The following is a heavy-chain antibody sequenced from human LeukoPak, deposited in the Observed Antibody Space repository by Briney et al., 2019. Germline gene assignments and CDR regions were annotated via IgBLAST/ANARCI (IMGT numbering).Heavy chain of an antibody. J-gene: IGHJ6*02. V-gene: IGHV3-21*01. D-gene: IGHD3-22*01. CDR3: ARDRPRSRFSMIVVAQDGGMDV. Sequence: PGGSLRLSCAASGFTFSSYSMNWVRQAPGKGLEWVSSISSSSSYIYYADSVKGRFTISRDNAKNSLYLQMNSLRAEDTAVYYCARDRPRSRFSMIVVAQDGGMDVWGQGTTVTVSS. CDR2: ISSSSSYI. CDR1: GFTFSSYS.